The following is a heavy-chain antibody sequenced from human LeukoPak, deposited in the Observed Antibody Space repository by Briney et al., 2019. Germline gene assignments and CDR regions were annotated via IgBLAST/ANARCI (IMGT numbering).Heavy chain of an antibody. J-gene: IGHJ4*02. V-gene: IGHV1-18*01. D-gene: IGHD2-2*01. CDR3: ARRQIDCSTTSCYVDY. CDR2: ISAYNGNT. CDR1: GYTFTSYG. Sequence: ASVKVSCKASGYTFTSYGINWVRQAPGQGLEWMGWISAYNGNTKYAQKLQGRVTMTTDTSTSTAYMELRSLGSDDTAVYYCARRQIDCSTTSCYVDYWGQGTLVTVSS.